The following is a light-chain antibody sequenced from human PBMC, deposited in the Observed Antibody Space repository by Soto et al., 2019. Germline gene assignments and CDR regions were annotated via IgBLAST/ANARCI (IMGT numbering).Light chain of an antibody. Sequence: QSALTQPASVSGSPGQSITISCTGTSNDVGGYNYVSWYQQHPGKAPKLIIYEVSHRPSGASNHFSGYKSGNTASLTISGLQPEDEADYYCSSYTSTSTPCVFGTGTKLTVL. J-gene: IGLJ1*01. CDR3: SSYTSTSTPCV. CDR2: EVS. V-gene: IGLV2-14*01. CDR1: SNDVGGYNY.